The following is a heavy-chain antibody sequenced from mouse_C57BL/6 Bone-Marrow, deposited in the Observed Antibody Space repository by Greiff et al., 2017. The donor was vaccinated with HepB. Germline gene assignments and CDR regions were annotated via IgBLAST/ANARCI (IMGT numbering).Heavy chain of an antibody. Sequence: VKLMESGAELVRPGTSVKVSCKASGYAFTNYLIEWVKQRPGQGLEWIGVINPGSVGTNYNEKFKGKATLTADKSSSTAYMQLSSLTSEDSAVYFCARGDGRAWFAYWGQGTLVTVSA. CDR2: INPGSVGT. V-gene: IGHV1-54*01. J-gene: IGHJ3*01. D-gene: IGHD1-1*01. CDR1: GYAFTNYL. CDR3: ARGDGRAWFAY.